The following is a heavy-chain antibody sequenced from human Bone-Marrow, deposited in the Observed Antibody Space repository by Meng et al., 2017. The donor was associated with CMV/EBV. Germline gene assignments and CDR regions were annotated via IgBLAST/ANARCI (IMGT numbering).Heavy chain of an antibody. V-gene: IGHV1-69*05. CDR1: GGTFSSYA. Sequence: SVKVSCKASGGTFSSYAISWVRQAPGQGLEWMGGIIPIFGTANYAQKFQGRVTITTDESTNTAYMELSSLRSEDTAVYYCARGMDHRYSSTSDNYYYGMDVWGQGTTVTVSS. J-gene: IGHJ6*02. D-gene: IGHD2-2*01. CDR3: ARGMDHRYSSTSDNYYYGMDV. CDR2: IIPIFGTA.